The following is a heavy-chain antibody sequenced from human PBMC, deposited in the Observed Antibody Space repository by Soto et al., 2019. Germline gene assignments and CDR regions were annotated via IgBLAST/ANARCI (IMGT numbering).Heavy chain of an antibody. D-gene: IGHD3-22*01. V-gene: IGHV3-23*01. J-gene: IGHJ4*02. CDR3: AKDDSSGGPFDY. CDR1: GFTFSSYA. CDR2: ISDSGGST. Sequence: GGSLRLSCAASGFTFSSYAMSWVRQAPGKGLEWVSGISDSGGSTYYADSVKGRFTISRDNSKNTLYLQMNSLRAEDTAVYYCAKDDSSGGPFDYWGQGTLVTVSS.